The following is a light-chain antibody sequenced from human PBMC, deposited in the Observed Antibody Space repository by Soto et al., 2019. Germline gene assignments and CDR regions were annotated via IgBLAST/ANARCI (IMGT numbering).Light chain of an antibody. CDR1: QILLHSDGKTY. V-gene: IGKV2-28*01. Sequence: ILMTQTPLSLSIIPVHTASISFKSSQILLHSDGKTYFYWYVQKAGQAPQPLIYLASYRASGVPDRFSGSGSGTEFTLRISRVEAEDVGVYYCMQPLDLPVTFGQGTRLEIK. J-gene: IGKJ5*01. CDR2: LAS. CDR3: MQPLDLPVT.